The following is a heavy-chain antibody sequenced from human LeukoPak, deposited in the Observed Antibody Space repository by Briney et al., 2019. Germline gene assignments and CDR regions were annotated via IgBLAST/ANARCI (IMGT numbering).Heavy chain of an antibody. Sequence: SETLSLTCTVSGGSISTYYWSWLRQPPGKGLEWIGYLYYDGSTIYNPSLKSRVTISLDTSKNQFFLKLSSVTAADTAVYYCARYSYGGFYFDYWGQGTLVTVSS. J-gene: IGHJ4*02. V-gene: IGHV4-59*08. CDR1: GGSISTYY. CDR3: ARYSYGGFYFDY. CDR2: LYYDGST. D-gene: IGHD5-18*01.